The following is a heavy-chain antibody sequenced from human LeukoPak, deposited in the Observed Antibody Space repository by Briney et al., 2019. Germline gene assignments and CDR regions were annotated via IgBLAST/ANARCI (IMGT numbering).Heavy chain of an antibody. CDR2: IYYSGST. CDR3: ARDLNYDFWSGSWGY. J-gene: IGHJ4*02. D-gene: IGHD3-3*01. Sequence: SETLSLTCTVSGGSISSYYWSWIRQPPGKGLEWIGYIYYSGSTNYNPSLKSRVTISVDTSKNQFSLKLSSVTAADTAVYYCARDLNYDFWSGSWGYWGQGTLVTVSS. V-gene: IGHV4-59*01. CDR1: GGSISSYY.